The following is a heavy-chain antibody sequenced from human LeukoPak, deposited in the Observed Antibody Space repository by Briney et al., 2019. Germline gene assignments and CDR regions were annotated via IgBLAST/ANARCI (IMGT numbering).Heavy chain of an antibody. J-gene: IGHJ4*02. D-gene: IGHD3-10*01. CDR3: AKGAWFGELFSSFDY. CDR2: IRYDGSNK. V-gene: IGHV3-30*02. Sequence: QSGGSLRLSCAASGFTFSSYGMHWVRQAPGKGLEWVAFIRYDGSNKYYADSVKGRFTISRDNSKNTLYLQMNSLRAEDTAVYYCAKGAWFGELFSSFDYWGQGTLVTVSS. CDR1: GFTFSSYG.